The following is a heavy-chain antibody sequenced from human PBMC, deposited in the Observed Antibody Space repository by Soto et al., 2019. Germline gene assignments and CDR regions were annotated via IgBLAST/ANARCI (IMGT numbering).Heavy chain of an antibody. D-gene: IGHD2-2*01. J-gene: IGHJ5*02. CDR1: GGSISSGGYY. CDR3: ARTAIRAPDDQLLLNNWFDP. CDR2: IYYSGST. V-gene: IGHV4-31*03. Sequence: PSETLSLTCTVSGGSISSGGYYWSWIRQHPGKGLEWIGYIYYSGSTYYSPSLKSRVTISVDTSKNQFSLKLRSVTAADTAVYYCARTAIRAPDDQLLLNNWFDPWGQGTLVTVSS.